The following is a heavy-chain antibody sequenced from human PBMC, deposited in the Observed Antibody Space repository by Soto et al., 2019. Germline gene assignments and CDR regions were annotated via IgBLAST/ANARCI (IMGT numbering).Heavy chain of an antibody. CDR3: AKGHSSSPSPQYYYYGIDV. Sequence: GGSLRLSCAASGLTFSSFAMSWVRQSPGKGLEWVSGISGSGGSTYHADSVKGRFIISRDNSKNMLYLQMNSVRAEDTAVYYCAKGHSSSPSPQYYYYGIDVWGPGTTVTVSS. V-gene: IGHV3-23*01. J-gene: IGHJ6*02. D-gene: IGHD6-13*01. CDR2: ISGSGGST. CDR1: GLTFSSFA.